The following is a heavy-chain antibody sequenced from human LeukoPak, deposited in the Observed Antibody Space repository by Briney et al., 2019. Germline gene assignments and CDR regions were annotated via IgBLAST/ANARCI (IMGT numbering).Heavy chain of an antibody. D-gene: IGHD3-22*01. CDR1: GGSIGSSSYY. CDR3: ARQGDYYDSSGYYYYWFDP. J-gene: IGHJ5*02. Sequence: SETLSLTCTVSGGSIGSSSYYWAWIRQPPGKGLEWIGTIYYSGSTYYNPSLKSRVTISVDTSKNQFSLKLSFVTAADTAVYYCARQGDYYDSSGYYYYWFDPWGQGTLVTVSS. V-gene: IGHV4-39*01. CDR2: IYYSGST.